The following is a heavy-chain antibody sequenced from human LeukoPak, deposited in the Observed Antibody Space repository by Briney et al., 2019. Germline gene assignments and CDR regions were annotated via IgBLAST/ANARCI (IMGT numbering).Heavy chain of an antibody. D-gene: IGHD6-19*01. CDR2: ISSSSSYI. J-gene: IGHJ4*02. V-gene: IGHV3-21*01. CDR3: ASGDSSGWSLDY. Sequence: GGSLRLSCAASGFTFSSYSMNWVRQAPGKGLEWVLSISSSSSYIYYADSVKGRFTISRDNAKNSLYLQMNSLRAEDTAVYYCASGDSSGWSLDYWGQGTLVTVSS. CDR1: GFTFSSYS.